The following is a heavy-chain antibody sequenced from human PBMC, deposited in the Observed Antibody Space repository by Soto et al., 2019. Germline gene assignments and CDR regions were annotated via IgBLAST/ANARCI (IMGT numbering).Heavy chain of an antibody. Sequence: GGSLRLSCAASGFIVSSNYMGWVRQAPGKGLECVSVIYSGGSTDYADSVKGRFTISRDSSKNTLYLQMNSLRAEDTAMYYCARSWGYLDYWGQGTLVTVSS. D-gene: IGHD3-16*01. V-gene: IGHV3-53*01. CDR2: IYSGGST. CDR3: ARSWGYLDY. J-gene: IGHJ4*02. CDR1: GFIVSSNY.